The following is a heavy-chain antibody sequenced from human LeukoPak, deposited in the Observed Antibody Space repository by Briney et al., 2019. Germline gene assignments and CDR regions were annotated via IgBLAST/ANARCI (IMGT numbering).Heavy chain of an antibody. J-gene: IGHJ4*02. V-gene: IGHV5-51*01. CDR2: IYPGDSES. CDR1: GYNFTSYW. CDR3: ARRDSSGYYFRFDY. D-gene: IGHD3-22*01. Sequence: GESLKISCKGSGYNFTSYWIGWVRQMPGKGLEWMGIIYPGDSESRYSPSFQGQVTISADKSISTAYLQWSSLKASDSAMYYCARRDSSGYYFRFDYWGRGTLVTVSS.